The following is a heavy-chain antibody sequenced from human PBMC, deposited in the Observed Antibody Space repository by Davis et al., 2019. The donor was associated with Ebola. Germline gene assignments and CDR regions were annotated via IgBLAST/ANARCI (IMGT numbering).Heavy chain of an antibody. J-gene: IGHJ5*02. CDR1: GYTFSTYY. Sequence: ASVKVSCKASGYTFSTYYMHWVRQAPGQGLEWMGWMNPNNGKTGYAQKFLGRVTLTRDTSIRTAYMQLTNLRSDDTAIYYCARARLGRFDPWGQGALVTVSS. V-gene: IGHV1-8*02. D-gene: IGHD3-16*01. CDR3: ARARLGRFDP. CDR2: MNPNNGKT.